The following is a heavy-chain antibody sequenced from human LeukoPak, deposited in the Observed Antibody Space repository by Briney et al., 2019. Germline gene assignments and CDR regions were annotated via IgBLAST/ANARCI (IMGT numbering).Heavy chain of an antibody. J-gene: IGHJ5*02. CDR1: GGSFSGYY. CDR3: ARRSRSHHRNWFDP. V-gene: IGHV4-34*01. Sequence: MSSETLSLTCAVYGGSFSGYYWSWIRQPPGKGLEWIGEINHSGRTNYNPSLKSRVTISVDTSKNQFSLKLSSVTAADTAVYYCARRSRSHHRNWFDPWGQGTMVTVSS. CDR2: INHSGRT. D-gene: IGHD1-14*01.